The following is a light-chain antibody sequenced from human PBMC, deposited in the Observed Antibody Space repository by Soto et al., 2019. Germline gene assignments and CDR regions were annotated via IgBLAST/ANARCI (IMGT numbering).Light chain of an antibody. V-gene: IGLV2-14*01. CDR1: SSDVGGYNY. CDR2: EVS. CDR3: SSYTSSSTLV. Sequence: QSALTQPASVSGSPGQSITISCTGTSSDVGGYNYVSWYQQHPGKAPELMIYEVSNRPSGVSNRFSGSKSGNTASLTISEIQAEDEADYYCSSYTSSSTLVFGGGTKLTVL. J-gene: IGLJ3*02.